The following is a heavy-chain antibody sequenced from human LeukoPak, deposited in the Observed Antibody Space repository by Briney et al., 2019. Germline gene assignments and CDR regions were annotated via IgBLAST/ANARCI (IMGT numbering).Heavy chain of an antibody. Sequence: GGSLRLSCAASGFTFSSYGMNWVRQAPGKGLEWVSYISPSSSTIYYADSGKGRFTISRDNAKNSLYLQMNSLRAEDTAVYYCAREHTPFGSGCTAAHWGQGTLVTVSS. D-gene: IGHD6-19*01. CDR3: AREHTPFGSGCTAAH. J-gene: IGHJ4*02. CDR2: ISPSSSTI. V-gene: IGHV3-48*01. CDR1: GFTFSSYG.